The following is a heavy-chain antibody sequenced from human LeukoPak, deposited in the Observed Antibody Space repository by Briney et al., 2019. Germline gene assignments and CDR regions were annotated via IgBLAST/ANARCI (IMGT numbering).Heavy chain of an antibody. Sequence: GESLKISCKGSGYSFTSYWIGWVRQMPGKGLEWMGIIYPGDSDTRYSPSFQGQVTISADKSISTVYLQWSSLKASDTAMYYCAKTSLGDYGDHNPIDYWGQGTLVTVSS. CDR3: AKTSLGDYGDHNPIDY. J-gene: IGHJ4*02. CDR1: GYSFTSYW. D-gene: IGHD4-17*01. V-gene: IGHV5-51*01. CDR2: IYPGDSDT.